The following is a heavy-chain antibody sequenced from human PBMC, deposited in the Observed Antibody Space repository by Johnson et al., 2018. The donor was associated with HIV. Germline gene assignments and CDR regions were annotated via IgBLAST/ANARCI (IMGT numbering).Heavy chain of an antibody. V-gene: IGHV3-73*01. CDR3: SYAFDI. CDR1: GFIFSNYG. Sequence: VQLVESGGGVVQPGESLTLSCAASGFIFSNYGVHWVRQASGKGLEWVGRIRSKANNYATTYAASLKGRFTISRDDSKNTAYLQMNSLKTEDTAVYYCSYAFDIWGQGTMVTVSS. J-gene: IGHJ3*02. CDR2: IRSKANNYAT.